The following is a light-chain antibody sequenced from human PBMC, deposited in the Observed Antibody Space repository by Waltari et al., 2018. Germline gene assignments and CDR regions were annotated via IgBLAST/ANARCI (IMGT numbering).Light chain of an antibody. CDR3: SSYRRSDIVV. CDR1: SRDVGGYNY. V-gene: IGLV2-14*03. CDR2: DVN. J-gene: IGLJ2*01. Sequence: QSALTQPASVSGSPGQSVTISCTGTSRDVGGYNYVSWFQHHPGKAPKILIYDVNDRPSEVSHRFSGSKSGNTASLTISGLQAEDEADYYCSSYRRSDIVVFGGGTKLTVL.